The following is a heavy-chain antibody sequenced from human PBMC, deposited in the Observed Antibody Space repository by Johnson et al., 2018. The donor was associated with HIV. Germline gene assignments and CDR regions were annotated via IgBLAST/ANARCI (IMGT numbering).Heavy chain of an antibody. D-gene: IGHD1-20*01. CDR2: ISSDGSNK. Sequence: QVQLVESGGGVVQPGMSLRLSCAASGFTFSSYVIHWVRQPPGKGLEWVAVISSDGSNKYYVDSVKGRFTISRDNSKNTLYLQMNSLRPEDTAVYYCAKTPGDNWYYSEGTDAFDIWGQGTMVTVSS. CDR1: GFTFSSYV. J-gene: IGHJ3*02. V-gene: IGHV3-30*18. CDR3: AKTPGDNWYYSEGTDAFDI.